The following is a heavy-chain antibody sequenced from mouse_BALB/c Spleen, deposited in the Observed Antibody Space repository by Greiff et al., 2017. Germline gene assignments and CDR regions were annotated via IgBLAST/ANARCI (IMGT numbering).Heavy chain of an antibody. J-gene: IGHJ2*01. CDR3: ARHHELYYFDY. D-gene: IGHD1-3*01. CDR1: GYTFTRYW. V-gene: IGHV1-7*01. Sequence: QVQLQQSGAELAKPGASVKMSCKASGYTFTRYWMHWVKQRPGQGLEWIGYINPSTGYTEYNQKFKDKATLTADKSSSTAYMQLSSLTSEDSAVYYCARHHELYYFDYWGQGTTLTVSS. CDR2: INPSTGYT.